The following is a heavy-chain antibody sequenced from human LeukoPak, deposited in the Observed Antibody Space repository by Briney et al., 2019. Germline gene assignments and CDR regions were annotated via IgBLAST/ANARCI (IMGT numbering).Heavy chain of an antibody. D-gene: IGHD1-26*01. CDR2: ISSSGSTI. CDR3: ARGGSYRHYYYYYMDV. CDR1: GFTFSDYY. Sequence: GGSLRLSCAASGFTFSDYYVSWIRQAPGKGLEWVSYISSSGSTIYYADSVKGRFTISRDNAKNSLYLQMNSLRAEDTAVYYCARGGSYRHYYYYYMDVWGKGTTVTVSS. V-gene: IGHV3-11*04. J-gene: IGHJ6*03.